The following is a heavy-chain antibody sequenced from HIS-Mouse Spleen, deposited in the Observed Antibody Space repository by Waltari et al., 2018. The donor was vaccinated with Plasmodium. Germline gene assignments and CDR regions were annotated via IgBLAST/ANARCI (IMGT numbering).Heavy chain of an antibody. CDR2: ISWNSGSI. CDR3: AKDILPSIAARLPDY. V-gene: IGHV3-9*01. D-gene: IGHD6-6*01. CDR1: GFTFEAYA. Sequence: EVQMVASGRGLVQSGRSLRLSCAASGFTFEAYAMHWVRQAPGKGLEWFSGISWNSGSIGYADSVKGRFTISRDNAKNSLYLQMNSLRAEDTALYYCAKDILPSIAARLPDYWGQGTLVTVSS. J-gene: IGHJ4*02.